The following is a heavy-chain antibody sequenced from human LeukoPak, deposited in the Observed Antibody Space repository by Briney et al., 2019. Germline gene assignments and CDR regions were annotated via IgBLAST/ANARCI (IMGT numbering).Heavy chain of an antibody. CDR2: MNPNSGNT. CDR3: AKTPYDSWSGSYGMDV. CDR1: GYTFTSYD. Sequence: GASVKVSCKASGYTFTSYDINWVRQATGQGLEWMGWMNPNSGNTGYAQKFQGRVTMTRNTSISTAYMELSSLRSEDTAVYYCAKTPYDSWSGSYGMDVWGQGTTVTVSS. V-gene: IGHV1-8*01. J-gene: IGHJ6*02. D-gene: IGHD3-3*01.